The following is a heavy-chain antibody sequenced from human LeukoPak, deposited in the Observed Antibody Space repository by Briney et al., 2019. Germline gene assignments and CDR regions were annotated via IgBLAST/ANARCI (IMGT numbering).Heavy chain of an antibody. D-gene: IGHD5-24*01. Sequence: SETLSLXCAVYGGSFSGYYWSWIRQPPGKGLEWIGEINHSGSTNYNPSLKSRVTISVDTSKNQFSLKLGSVTAADTAVYYCARGRGYNSFDYWGQGTLVTVSS. V-gene: IGHV4-34*01. CDR3: ARGRGYNSFDY. CDR2: INHSGST. J-gene: IGHJ4*02. CDR1: GGSFSGYY.